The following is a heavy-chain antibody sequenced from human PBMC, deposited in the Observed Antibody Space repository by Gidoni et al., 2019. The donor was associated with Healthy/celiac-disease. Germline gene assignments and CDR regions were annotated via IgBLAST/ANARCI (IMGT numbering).Heavy chain of an antibody. CDR1: GFTFSGSA. J-gene: IGHJ5*02. Sequence: EVQLVESGGGLVQPGGSLKLSCAASGFTFSGSAMHWVRQASGKGLEWVGRIRSKANSYATAYAASVKGRFTISRDDSKNTAYLQMNSLKTEDTAVYYCTRHTDGYSQYNWFDPWGQGTLVTVSS. D-gene: IGHD5-18*01. CDR3: TRHTDGYSQYNWFDP. CDR2: IRSKANSYAT. V-gene: IGHV3-73*02.